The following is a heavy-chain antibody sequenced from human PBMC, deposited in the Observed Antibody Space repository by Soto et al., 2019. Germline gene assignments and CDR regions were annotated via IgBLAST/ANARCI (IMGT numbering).Heavy chain of an antibody. V-gene: IGHV3-53*01. CDR1: GFTVGSSY. Sequence: PGGSLRLSCGACGFTVGSSYMTWVRQAPGKGLEWVSVIYSGGSTYYADSVKGRFTISRDNSKNTLYLQMNSLRGEDTAVYYCAKDPYYESSGPVYWGQGTLVTVSS. CDR2: IYSGGST. D-gene: IGHD3-22*01. J-gene: IGHJ4*02. CDR3: AKDPYYESSGPVY.